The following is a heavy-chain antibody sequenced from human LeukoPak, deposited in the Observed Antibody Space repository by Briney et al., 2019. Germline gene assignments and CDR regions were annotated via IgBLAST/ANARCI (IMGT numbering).Heavy chain of an antibody. Sequence: GESLRLSCAASGFTVSSYYMTWVRQAPGKGLEWVSIIYTNDYTFYAASLRGRFTISRDISKNTLHLQMHSLRAEDTAVYYCAKDDPITMVRGVIKNYFDYWGQGTQVTVSS. CDR3: AKDDPITMVRGVIKNYFDY. J-gene: IGHJ4*02. D-gene: IGHD3-10*01. CDR2: IYTNDYT. V-gene: IGHV3-53*01. CDR1: GFTVSSYY.